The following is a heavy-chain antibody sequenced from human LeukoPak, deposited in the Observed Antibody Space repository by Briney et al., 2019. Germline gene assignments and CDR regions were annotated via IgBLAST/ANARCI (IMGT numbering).Heavy chain of an antibody. CDR1: GFTFSSYS. Sequence: PGGSLRLSCAASGFTFSSYSMNWVRQAPGKGLEWVSSISSSSSYIYYADSVKGRFTISRDNAKNSPYLQMSSLRAEDTAVYYCARTLRLNTPRAFDIWGQGTMVTVSS. CDR3: ARTLRLNTPRAFDI. V-gene: IGHV3-21*04. D-gene: IGHD3-3*01. J-gene: IGHJ3*02. CDR2: ISSSSSYI.